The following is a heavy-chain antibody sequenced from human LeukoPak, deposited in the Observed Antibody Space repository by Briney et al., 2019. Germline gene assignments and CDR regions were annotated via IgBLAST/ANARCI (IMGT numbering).Heavy chain of an antibody. Sequence: GGSLRLSCAASGFTFSSSSMNWVRQAPGKELEWVSVIGISGDTYYADSVKGRFTVSRDNSKKTLYLQMNTLRAEDTAVYHCARKTAGHYPFDSWGQGTLVTVSS. CDR2: IGISGDT. J-gene: IGHJ4*02. CDR1: GFTFSSSS. V-gene: IGHV3-23*01. CDR3: ARKTAGHYPFDS. D-gene: IGHD3-22*01.